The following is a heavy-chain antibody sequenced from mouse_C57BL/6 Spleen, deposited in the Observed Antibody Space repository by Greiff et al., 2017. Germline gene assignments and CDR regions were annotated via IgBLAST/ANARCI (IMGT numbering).Heavy chain of an antibody. J-gene: IGHJ2*01. V-gene: IGHV5-4*03. CDR3: ASSRTGTFDY. CDR1: GFTFSSYA. Sequence: DVMLVESGGGLVKPGGSLKLSCAASGFTFSSYAMSWVRQTPEKRLEWVATISDGGSYTYYPDNVKGRFTISRDNAKNNLYLQMSHLKSEDTAMYYCASSRTGTFDYWGQGTTLTVSS. D-gene: IGHD4-1*01. CDR2: ISDGGSYT.